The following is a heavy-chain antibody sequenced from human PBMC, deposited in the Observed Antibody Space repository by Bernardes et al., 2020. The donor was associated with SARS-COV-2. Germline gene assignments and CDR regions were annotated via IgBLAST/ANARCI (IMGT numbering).Heavy chain of an antibody. J-gene: IGHJ6*02. Sequence: ASVKVSCKVSGYTLTELSMHWVRQAPGKGLEWMGGFDPEDGETIYAQKFQGRVTMTEDTSTDTAYMELGSLRSEDTAVYYCATAAVVVVPAANYPNYYYYYGMDVWGQGTTVTVSS. CDR3: ATAAVVVVPAANYPNYYYYYGMDV. V-gene: IGHV1-24*01. CDR2: FDPEDGET. CDR1: GYTLTELS. D-gene: IGHD2-2*01.